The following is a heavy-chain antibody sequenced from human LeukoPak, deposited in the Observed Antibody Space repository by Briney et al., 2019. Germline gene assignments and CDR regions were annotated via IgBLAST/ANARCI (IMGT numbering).Heavy chain of an antibody. D-gene: IGHD6-13*01. CDR1: GFTFSDYY. CDR3: ARVPRQQLVGVG. V-gene: IGHV3-11*01. Sequence: GGSLRLSCAASGFTFSDYYMSWIRQAPGKGLEWVSYISIIGSTIYYADPVRGRFTISRDNAKNSLYLQMNSRRAEDTAVYYCARVPRQQLVGVGWGQGTLVTVSA. J-gene: IGHJ4*02. CDR2: ISIIGSTI.